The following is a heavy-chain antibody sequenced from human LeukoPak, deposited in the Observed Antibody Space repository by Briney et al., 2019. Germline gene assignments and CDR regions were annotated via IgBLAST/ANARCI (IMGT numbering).Heavy chain of an antibody. J-gene: IGHJ4*02. CDR2: IYYSGST. Sequence: KSSETLSLTCTVSGGSISSGGYYWSWIRQHPGKGLEWIGYIYYSGSTYYNPSLKSRVTISVDTSKNQFSLKLSSVTAADTAVYYCARRAPGGYYDSSGYYYGETSWGSWYFDYWGQGTLVTVSS. CDR3: ARRAPGGYYDSSGYYYGETSWGSWYFDY. CDR1: GGSISSGGYY. V-gene: IGHV4-31*03. D-gene: IGHD3-22*01.